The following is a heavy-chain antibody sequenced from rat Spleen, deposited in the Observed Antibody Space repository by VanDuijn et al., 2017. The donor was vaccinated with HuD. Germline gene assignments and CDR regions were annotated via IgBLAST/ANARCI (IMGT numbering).Heavy chain of an antibody. CDR2: ITNTGGST. CDR3: TRGPTGFDY. CDR1: GFTFNNYW. Sequence: VQLKESGPGLVQPSQTLSLTCTVSGFTFNNYWMTWIRQAPGKGLEWVASITNTGGSTYYRDSVKGRFTISRDNEKSTLSLQMDSLRSEDTATYYCTRGPTGFDYWGQGVMVTVSS. D-gene: IGHD1-11*01. V-gene: IGHV5-31*01. J-gene: IGHJ2*01.